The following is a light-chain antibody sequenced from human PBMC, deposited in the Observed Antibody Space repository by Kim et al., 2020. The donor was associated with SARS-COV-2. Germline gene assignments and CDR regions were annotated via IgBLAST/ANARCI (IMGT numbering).Light chain of an antibody. CDR1: SLRSYY. CDR3: NSPDSSGNPLYV. V-gene: IGLV3-19*01. CDR2: YNN. Sequence: SSELTQDPAVSVALGQTVRITCQGDSLRSYYASWYQQKPGQAPVLVIYYNNNRPSGIPDRFSGSSSGNTASLTITGAQAEDEADYYCNSPDSSGNPLYVFGTGTKVTVL. J-gene: IGLJ1*01.